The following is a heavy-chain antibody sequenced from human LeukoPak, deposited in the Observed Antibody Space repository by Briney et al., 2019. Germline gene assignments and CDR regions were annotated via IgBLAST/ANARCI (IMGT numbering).Heavy chain of an antibody. Sequence: GGSLRLSCAASGFTFSSYGMHWVRQAPGKGLEWVAVIWYDGSNKYYADSVKGRFTISRDNSKNTLYLQMNSLRAEDTAVYYCARESTIFGVADAFDIWGQGTMVTVSS. V-gene: IGHV3-33*01. CDR3: ARESTIFGVADAFDI. CDR2: IWYDGSNK. D-gene: IGHD3-3*01. J-gene: IGHJ3*02. CDR1: GFTFSSYG.